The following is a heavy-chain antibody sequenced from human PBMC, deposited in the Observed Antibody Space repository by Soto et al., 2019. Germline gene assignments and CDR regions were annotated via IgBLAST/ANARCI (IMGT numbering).Heavy chain of an antibody. Sequence: VKVSCKASGYTFTGYYMHWVRQAPGQGLEWMGWINPNSGGTNYAQKFQGWVTMTRDTSISTAYMELSRLRSDDTAVYYCARGGYCSSTSCSTGHYYYGMDVWGQGTTVTVSS. CDR2: INPNSGGT. CDR3: ARGGYCSSTSCSTGHYYYGMDV. D-gene: IGHD2-2*03. V-gene: IGHV1-2*04. J-gene: IGHJ6*02. CDR1: GYTFTGYY.